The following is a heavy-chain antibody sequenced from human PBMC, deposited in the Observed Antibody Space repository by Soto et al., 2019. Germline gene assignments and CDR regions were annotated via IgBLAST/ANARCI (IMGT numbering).Heavy chain of an antibody. CDR1: GGSFSGYY. D-gene: IGHD6-13*01. Sequence: QVQLQQWGAGLLKPSETLSLTCAVYGGSFSGYYWSWIRQPPGKGLAWIGEINHSGSTNYNPSLKSRVTISVDTSKNQFSLKLRSVTAADTAVYYCARSSRVDYWGQGTLVTGSS. CDR3: ARSSRVDY. J-gene: IGHJ4*02. CDR2: INHSGST. V-gene: IGHV4-34*01.